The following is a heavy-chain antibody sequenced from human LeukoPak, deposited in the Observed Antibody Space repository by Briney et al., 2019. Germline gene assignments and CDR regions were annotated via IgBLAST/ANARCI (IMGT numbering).Heavy chain of an antibody. CDR2: ISAYNDNT. Sequence: ASVKVSCKASGYTFTSYGISWVRQAPGQGLEWMGWISAYNDNTNYAQKLQGRVTMTTDTSTSTAYMELRSLRSDDTAVYYCARVHRYCSSTSCPRYAYYYYYMDVWGKGTTVTVSS. CDR3: ARVHRYCSSTSCPRYAYYYYYMDV. D-gene: IGHD2-2*01. CDR1: GYTFTSYG. V-gene: IGHV1-18*01. J-gene: IGHJ6*03.